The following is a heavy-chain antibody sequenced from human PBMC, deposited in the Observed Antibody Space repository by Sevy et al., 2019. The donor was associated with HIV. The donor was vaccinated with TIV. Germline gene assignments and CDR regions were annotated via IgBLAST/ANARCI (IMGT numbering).Heavy chain of an antibody. J-gene: IGHJ4*02. V-gene: IGHV4-59*08. CDR1: GGSITSLY. CDR2: IYYNGHI. D-gene: IGHD1-26*01. Sequence: SETLSLTCTVSGGSITSLYWNWIRQPPGKGLEWIATIYYNGHINYNPSLKSRVTLSLETSKNQFSLRLSSVTAADTAMYYCAGENAWGRGYSWGQGTLVTVSS. CDR3: AGENAWGRGYS.